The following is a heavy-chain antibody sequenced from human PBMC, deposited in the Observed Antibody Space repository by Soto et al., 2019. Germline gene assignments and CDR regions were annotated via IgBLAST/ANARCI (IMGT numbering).Heavy chain of an antibody. Sequence: VGSMRLSCAASGLTFSSYYIHWVRQAPGKGLVWVSRIKSDGSSTNYADSVKGRFTISRDNAKNTLYLQMNSLRAEDTAVYYCARGRAGCYFDYWGQATLVTV. J-gene: IGHJ4*02. CDR2: IKSDGSST. V-gene: IGHV3-74*01. CDR1: GLTFSSYY. CDR3: ARGRAGCYFDY.